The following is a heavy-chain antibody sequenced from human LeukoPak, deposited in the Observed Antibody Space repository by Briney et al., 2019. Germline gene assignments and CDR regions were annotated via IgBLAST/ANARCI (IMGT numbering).Heavy chain of an antibody. CDR1: GFTFSSYS. CDR3: ARDRLRYSSSSRAFDI. CDR2: VSSSSSTI. J-gene: IGHJ3*02. D-gene: IGHD6-6*01. Sequence: GGSLRLSCAASGFTFSSYSMNWVRQAPGKWLEWVSYVSSSSSTIYYADSVKGRFTISRDNAKNSLYLQMNSLRAEDTAVYYCARDRLRYSSSSRAFDIWGQGTMVTVSS. V-gene: IGHV3-48*01.